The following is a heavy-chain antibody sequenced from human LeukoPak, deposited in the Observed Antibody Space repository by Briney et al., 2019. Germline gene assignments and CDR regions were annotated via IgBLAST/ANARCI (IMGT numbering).Heavy chain of an antibody. CDR3: ARGLAGAPPGFAY. CDR2: ITPSSGDT. Sequence: ASVTVSCRSSGYTFSDHNIHWVRQAPGQGLQWMGWITPSSGDTSFALEFEGRVTLSSDSSTSTVYMFLTWLTSDDTAVYFCARGLAGAPPGFAYWGQGTLLTVSS. J-gene: IGHJ4*02. V-gene: IGHV1-2*02. CDR1: GYTFSDHN. D-gene: IGHD3-10*01.